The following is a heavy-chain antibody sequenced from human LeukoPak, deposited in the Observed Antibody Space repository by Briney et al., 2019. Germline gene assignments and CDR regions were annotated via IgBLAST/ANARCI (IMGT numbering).Heavy chain of an antibody. CDR1: GFTFSSYG. D-gene: IGHD3-9*01. CDR2: ISYDGSNK. V-gene: IGHV3-30*03. Sequence: GGSLRLSCAASGFTFSSYGMHWVRQAPGKGLGWVAVISYDGSNKYYADSVKGRFTISRDNSKNTLYLQMNSLRAEDTAVYYCARDRSRRYSPWDYYYYGMDVWGQGTTVTVSS. CDR3: ARDRSRRYSPWDYYYYGMDV. J-gene: IGHJ6*02.